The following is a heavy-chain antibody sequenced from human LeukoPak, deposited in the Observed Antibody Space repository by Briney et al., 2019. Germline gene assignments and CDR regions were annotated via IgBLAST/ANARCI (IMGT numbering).Heavy chain of an antibody. CDR3: ARNYDSGGYYYLDAFDI. Sequence: SQTLSLTCAISGDSVSSNSAAWNWIRQSPSRGLEWLGRTYYRSKWYNDYAVSVKSRITINPDTSKNQFSLQLNSVAPEDTAVYYCARNYDSGGYYYLDAFDIWGQGTMVTVSS. V-gene: IGHV6-1*01. J-gene: IGHJ3*02. D-gene: IGHD3-22*01. CDR2: TYYRSKWYN. CDR1: GDSVSSNSAA.